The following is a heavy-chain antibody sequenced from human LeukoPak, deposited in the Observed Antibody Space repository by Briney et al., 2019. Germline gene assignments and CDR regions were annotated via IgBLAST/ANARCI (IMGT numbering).Heavy chain of an antibody. D-gene: IGHD3-3*01. CDR1: GFTFSGYS. CDR2: MSSGSRYI. CDR3: ARDRPAGASRLFVVQ. V-gene: IGHV3-21*01. Sequence: PGGSLRLSCAASGFTFSGYSMTSVRQAPGKGLEWVSSMSSGSRYIYYADSVRGRFTISRDNAKNSLYLLMNSLRAEDTAVYYCARDRPAGASRLFVVQWGQGTLVTVSS. J-gene: IGHJ4*02.